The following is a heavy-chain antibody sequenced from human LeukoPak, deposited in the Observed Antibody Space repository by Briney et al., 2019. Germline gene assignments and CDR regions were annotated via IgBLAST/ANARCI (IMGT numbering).Heavy chain of an antibody. CDR3: ARVHGHSSGWFNWFDP. Sequence: SVKVSCKASGGTFSSYAISWVRQAPGQGLEWMGGIIPILGTANYAQKFQGRVTITADKSTSTAYMELSSLRSEDTAVYYCARVHGHSSGWFNWFDPWGQGTLVTVSS. D-gene: IGHD6-19*01. CDR1: GGTFSSYA. CDR2: IIPILGTA. J-gene: IGHJ5*02. V-gene: IGHV1-69*10.